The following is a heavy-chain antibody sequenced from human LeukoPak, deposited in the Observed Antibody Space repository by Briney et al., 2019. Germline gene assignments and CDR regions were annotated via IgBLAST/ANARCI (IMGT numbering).Heavy chain of an antibody. D-gene: IGHD5-12*01. J-gene: IGHJ4*02. CDR3: ANLDTYSGYDIMGLAVAEGFDY. CDR2: ISGSGGST. CDR1: GFTSSSYA. V-gene: IGHV3-23*01. Sequence: GGSLRLSCAASGFTSSSYAMSWVRQAPGKGLEWVSAISGSGGSTYYADSVKGRFTISRDNSKNTLYLQMNSLRAEDTAVYYCANLDTYSGYDIMGLAVAEGFDYWGQGTLVTVSS.